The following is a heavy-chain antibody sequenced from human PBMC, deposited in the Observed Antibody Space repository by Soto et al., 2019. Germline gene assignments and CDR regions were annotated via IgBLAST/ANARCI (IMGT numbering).Heavy chain of an antibody. CDR3: AREGVAPYYYYGMDV. CDR2: INPNSGGT. V-gene: IGHV1-2*02. D-gene: IGHD5-12*01. J-gene: IGHJ6*02. CDR1: GYTFTCYY. Sequence: GASVKVSSKASGYTFTCYYMPWVLQAPRQVLEWMGWINPNSGGTNYAQKFQGRVTMTTDTSTSTVHMEVRSLRSDDTAVYYCAREGVAPYYYYGMDVWGQGTPVTVSS.